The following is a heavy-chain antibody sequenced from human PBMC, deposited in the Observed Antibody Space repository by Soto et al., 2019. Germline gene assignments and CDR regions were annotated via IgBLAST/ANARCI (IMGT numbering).Heavy chain of an antibody. Sequence: QVQLQESGPGLVKPSETLSLTCTVSGGSISSYYWSWIRQPPGKGLVWIGYIYYSGSTNYNPSLKSRVTISVDTSKNQFSLKLSSVTAADTAVYYCARAYSNYFLPIQGVGNWFDPWGQGTLVTVSS. J-gene: IGHJ5*02. CDR1: GGSISSYY. CDR3: ARAYSNYFLPIQGVGNWFDP. D-gene: IGHD4-4*01. CDR2: IYYSGST. V-gene: IGHV4-59*01.